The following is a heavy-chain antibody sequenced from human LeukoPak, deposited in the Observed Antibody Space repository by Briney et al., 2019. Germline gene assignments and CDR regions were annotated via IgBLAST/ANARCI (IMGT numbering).Heavy chain of an antibody. J-gene: IGHJ4*02. CDR1: GFSFDDNA. CDR3: AKSLLRYLGWYLDY. CDR2: ISGDGATT. Sequence: GGSLRLSCAASGFSFDDNAMYWVRQAPGKGLEWVSLISGDGATTYYADSVKGRFTISRDSSKNTLYLQMKSLRAEDTAAYYCAKSLLRYLGWYLDYWGQGTLVTVSS. V-gene: IGHV3-23*01. D-gene: IGHD3-9*01.